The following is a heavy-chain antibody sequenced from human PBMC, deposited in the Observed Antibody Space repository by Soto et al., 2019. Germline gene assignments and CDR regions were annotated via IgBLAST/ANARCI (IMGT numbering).Heavy chain of an antibody. CDR3: ARGAYNYDLWSGYRNLYYYYGMDV. CDR1: GASISSGGYY. V-gene: IGHV4-31*03. Sequence: QVQLQESGPGLVKPSQTLSLTCSVSGASISSGGYYWNWIRQHPEKGLEWIGSMYYSGSTLYNPSLKSRLTIPIDTSKNQLSLKLRSVTSADTAVYFCARGAYNYDLWSGYRNLYYYYGMDVWGQGTTVTVSS. CDR2: MYYSGST. J-gene: IGHJ6*02. D-gene: IGHD3-3*01.